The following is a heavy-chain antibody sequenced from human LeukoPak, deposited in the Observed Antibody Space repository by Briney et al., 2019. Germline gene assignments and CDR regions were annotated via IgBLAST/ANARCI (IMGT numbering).Heavy chain of an antibody. CDR1: GFTFSSYA. CDR2: ISYDGSNK. D-gene: IGHD4-17*01. V-gene: IGHV3-30-3*01. CDR3: ARDHVITVTNTIMDV. Sequence: GRSLRLSCAASGFTFSSYAMHWVRQAPGKGLEWVAVISYDGSNKYYADSVKGRFTISRDNSKNTLYLQMNSLRAEDTAVYYCARDHVITVTNTIMDVWGQGTTVTVSS. J-gene: IGHJ6*02.